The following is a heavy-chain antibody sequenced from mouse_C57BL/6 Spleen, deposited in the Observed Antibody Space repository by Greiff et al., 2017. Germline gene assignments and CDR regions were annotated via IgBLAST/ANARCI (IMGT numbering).Heavy chain of an antibody. CDR1: GFTFSDAW. Sequence: EVKLEESGGGLVQPGGSMKLSCAASGFTFSDAWMDWVRQSPEKGLEWVAEIRNKANNHATYYAESVKGRFTISRDDSKSSVYLQRNSLRSEDTGIYYCTGGGRDYFDYWGQGTTLTVSS. CDR2: IRNKANNHAT. D-gene: IGHD3-3*01. J-gene: IGHJ2*01. CDR3: TGGGRDYFDY. V-gene: IGHV6-6*01.